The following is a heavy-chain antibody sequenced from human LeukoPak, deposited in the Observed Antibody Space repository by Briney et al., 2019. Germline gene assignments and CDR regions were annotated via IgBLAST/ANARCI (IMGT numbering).Heavy chain of an antibody. D-gene: IGHD3-10*01. CDR2: IRYDGSNK. J-gene: IGHJ4*02. V-gene: IGHV3-30*02. CDR3: AKAEHYGSGSYFDY. CDR1: GFTFSSYG. Sequence: GGSLRLSCAASGFTFSSYGMHWVRQAPGKGLEWVAFIRYDGSNKYYADSVKGRFTISRDNSKNTLYLQMNNLRAEDTAVYYCAKAEHYGSGSYFDYWGQGTLVTVSS.